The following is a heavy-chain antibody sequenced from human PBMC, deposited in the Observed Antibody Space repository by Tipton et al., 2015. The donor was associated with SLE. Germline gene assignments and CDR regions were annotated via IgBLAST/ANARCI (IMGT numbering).Heavy chain of an antibody. D-gene: IGHD1-26*01. CDR1: DVSISSDSYY. Sequence: TLSLTCTVSDVSISSDSYYWGWIRQPPGKGLEWIGTIYYSGSTYYNPSLKSRVTISVDTSKNQFSLKLRSVTAADTAVYYCARSGQDGSYYYYGMDVWGQGTTVTVSS. CDR2: IYYSGST. J-gene: IGHJ6*02. CDR3: ARSGQDGSYYYYGMDV. V-gene: IGHV4-39*01.